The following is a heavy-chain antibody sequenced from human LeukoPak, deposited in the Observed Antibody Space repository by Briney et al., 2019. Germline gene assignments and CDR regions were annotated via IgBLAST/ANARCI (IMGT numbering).Heavy chain of an antibody. CDR3: ARQEAPGQWFDP. CDR2: IYTSGST. J-gene: IGHJ5*02. CDR1: GGSISSYY. Sequence: SETLSLTCTVSGGSISSYYWSWIRQPAGKGLEWIGRIYTSGSTNYNPSLKSRVTMSVDTSKNQFSLKPSSVTAADTAVYYCARQEAPGQWFDPWGQRTLVTVSS. V-gene: IGHV4-4*07.